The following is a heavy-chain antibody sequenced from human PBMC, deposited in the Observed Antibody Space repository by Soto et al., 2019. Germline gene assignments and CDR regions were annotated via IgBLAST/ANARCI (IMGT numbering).Heavy chain of an antibody. Sequence: EVQLVESGGCLVQPGGSLRLSCAASGFTFSSYSMNWVRQAPGKGLEWFSYISSSSSTIYYADSVKGRFTISRDNAKNSLYLQMNILRAEDTAVYYFARAISMVRGDYYYYGMDVWGQGTTVTVSS. CDR2: ISSSSSTI. CDR3: ARAISMVRGDYYYYGMDV. V-gene: IGHV3-48*01. J-gene: IGHJ6*02. D-gene: IGHD3-10*01. CDR1: GFTFSSYS.